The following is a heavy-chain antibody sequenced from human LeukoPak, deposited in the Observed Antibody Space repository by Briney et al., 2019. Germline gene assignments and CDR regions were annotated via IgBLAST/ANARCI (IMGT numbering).Heavy chain of an antibody. CDR1: GFPFSDFS. Sequence: PGGSLRLSCATSGFPFSDFSMSWLRQAPGKGLEWISTTNSGGTSTYYAESVKGRITISRDNSKNTLYLQMSSLRVEDTAVYYCAKQSYARSLGEGGPGTLVSVSS. J-gene: IGHJ4*02. CDR2: TNSGGTST. D-gene: IGHD2-8*01. CDR3: AKQSYARSLGE. V-gene: IGHV3-23*01.